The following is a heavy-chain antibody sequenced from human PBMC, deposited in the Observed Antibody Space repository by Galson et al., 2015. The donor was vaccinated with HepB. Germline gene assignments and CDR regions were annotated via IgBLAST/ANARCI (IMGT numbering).Heavy chain of an antibody. V-gene: IGHV3-23*01. D-gene: IGHD6-13*01. CDR3: AKGRGYSSPRDTHPEFDY. Sequence: SLRLSCAASGFTFSSYAMSWVRQAPGKGLEWVSAISGSGGSTYYADSVKGRLTISRDNSKNTLYLQMNSLRAEDTAVYYCAKGRGYSSPRDTHPEFDYWGQGTLVTVSS. CDR1: GFTFSSYA. CDR2: ISGSGGST. J-gene: IGHJ4*02.